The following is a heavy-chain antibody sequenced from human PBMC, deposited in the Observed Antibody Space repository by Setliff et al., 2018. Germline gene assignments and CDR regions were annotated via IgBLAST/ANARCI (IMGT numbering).Heavy chain of an antibody. Sequence: ASVKVSCKASGGTFSSYAISWVRQAPGQGLEWMGGIIPILGIANYAQKFQGRVTITADESTSTAYMELSSLRSEDTAVYYCASIAARYYYGMDVWGQGTTVTVSS. CDR3: ASIAARYYYGMDV. CDR1: GGTFSSYA. V-gene: IGHV1-69*10. CDR2: IIPILGIA. J-gene: IGHJ6*02. D-gene: IGHD6-6*01.